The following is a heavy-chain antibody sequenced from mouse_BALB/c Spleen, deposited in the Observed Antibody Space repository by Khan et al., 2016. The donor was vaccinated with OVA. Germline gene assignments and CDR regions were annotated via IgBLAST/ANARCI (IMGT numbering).Heavy chain of an antibody. J-gene: IGHJ2*01. CDR1: GYTFTTYW. CDR2: INPTSGYT. CDR3: TRDRIGY. V-gene: IGHV1-7*01. Sequence: VQLQQSGAELAKPGASVKMSCKASGYTFTTYWMHWVKQRPGQGLEWIGYINPTSGYTDYNEKFKDRVTLSADKSSSTAYMQLSSLTSEDSAVYYCTRDRIGYWGQGTTLTVSS.